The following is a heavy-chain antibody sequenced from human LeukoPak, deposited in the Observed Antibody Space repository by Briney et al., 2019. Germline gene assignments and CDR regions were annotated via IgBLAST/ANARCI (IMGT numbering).Heavy chain of an antibody. J-gene: IGHJ4*02. CDR2: IYYPGST. CDR3: ARRPTGDPKFDY. D-gene: IGHD7-27*01. V-gene: IGHV4-59*01. CDR1: GGSISGYY. Sequence: TSETLSLTRTVSGGSISGYYWSWTRQPAGEGLGWLGYIYYPGSTNYNPSLKSRVTISVDTSKNQFSLKLSSVTAADTAVYYCARRPTGDPKFDYWGQGTLVTVSS.